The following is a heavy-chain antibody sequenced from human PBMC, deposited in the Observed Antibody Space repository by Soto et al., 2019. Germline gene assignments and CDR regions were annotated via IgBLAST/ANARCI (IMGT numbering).Heavy chain of an antibody. D-gene: IGHD1-1*01. Sequence: LRLSCAASGFTFSSYSMNWVRQTPGKGLEWISCIGSSGSHIYYADSVKGRLSISRDNANNFLYLQMNSLRAEDTALYYCAAMGMSATALDTFDIWGQGTMVTVSS. CDR3: AAMGMSATALDTFDI. J-gene: IGHJ3*02. V-gene: IGHV3-21*01. CDR2: IGSSGSHI. CDR1: GFTFSSYS.